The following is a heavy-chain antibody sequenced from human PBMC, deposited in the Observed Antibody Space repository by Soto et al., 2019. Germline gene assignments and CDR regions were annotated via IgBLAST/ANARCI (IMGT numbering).Heavy chain of an antibody. CDR1: GFTFSGSA. CDR3: VVNYYDSSGHSYAMDV. Sequence: EVQLVESGGGLVQPGGSLKLSCAASGFTFSGSAMHWVRQASGKGLEWVGRIRNKGNNYATAYAASVKGRFTISREDSENTANLQMNSLKAEATAVYYCVVNYYDSSGHSYAMDVWGQGKTVTVSS. V-gene: IGHV3-73*01. CDR2: IRNKGNNYAT. J-gene: IGHJ6*02. D-gene: IGHD3-22*01.